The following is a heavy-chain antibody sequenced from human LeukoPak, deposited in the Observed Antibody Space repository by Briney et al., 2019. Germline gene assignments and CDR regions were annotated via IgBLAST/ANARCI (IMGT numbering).Heavy chain of an antibody. CDR1: GFTFDDYA. D-gene: IGHD5-12*01. CDR3: AKGNSGYDWGRFDY. CDR2: ISWNSGSI. J-gene: IGHJ4*02. V-gene: IGHV3-9*01. Sequence: GGSLRLSCAASGFTFDDYAMHWVRQAPGKGLEWVSGISWNSGSIGYADSVKGRFTISRDNAKNSLYLQMNSLRAEDTALYHCAKGNSGYDWGRFDYWGQGTLVTVSS.